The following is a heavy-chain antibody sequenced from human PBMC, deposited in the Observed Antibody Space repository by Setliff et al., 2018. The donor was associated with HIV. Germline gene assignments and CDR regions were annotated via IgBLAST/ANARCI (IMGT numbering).Heavy chain of an antibody. V-gene: IGHV3-23*01. CDR3: AKDCRVGWVFTYGMDV. Sequence: GGSLRLSCAASGFTFSTYPMSWVRQAPGKGLEWVSGISGSGGSTYYADSVKGRFTISRDNSKNTLYLQMNSLRAEDTAVYYCAKDCRVGWVFTYGMDVWGQGTLVTVSS. CDR2: ISGSGGST. D-gene: IGHD6-13*01. CDR1: GFTFSTYP. J-gene: IGHJ6*02.